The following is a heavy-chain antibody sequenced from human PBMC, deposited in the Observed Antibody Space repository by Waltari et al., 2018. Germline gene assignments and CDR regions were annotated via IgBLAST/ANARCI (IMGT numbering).Heavy chain of an antibody. Sequence: QVQLQQWGAGLLKPSETLSLTCAVYGGSFSGYYWSWIRQPPGKGLEWIGEINHSGSTNYNPSLKSRVTISVDTSKNQFSLKLSSVTAADTAVYYCARVRPRNPPDYWGQGTLVTVSS. V-gene: IGHV4-34*01. CDR1: GGSFSGYY. CDR2: INHSGST. CDR3: ARVRPRNPPDY. J-gene: IGHJ4*02.